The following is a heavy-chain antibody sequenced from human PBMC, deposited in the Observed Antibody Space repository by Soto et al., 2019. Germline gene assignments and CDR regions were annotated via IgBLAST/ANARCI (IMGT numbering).Heavy chain of an antibody. CDR3: AIPRRGGGFGGMDV. CDR1: GFTFGTYA. Sequence: EVRLLESGGNLVQPGGSLRLSCAASGFTFGTYALSWVRQAPGKGLEWVSAISGIDGSTYYADSVEGRFTISRDNSKNTLHLQMNGLTVADTALYYCAIPRRGGGFGGMDVWGQGTTVRVSS. V-gene: IGHV3-23*01. D-gene: IGHD3-16*01. J-gene: IGHJ6*02. CDR2: ISGIDGST.